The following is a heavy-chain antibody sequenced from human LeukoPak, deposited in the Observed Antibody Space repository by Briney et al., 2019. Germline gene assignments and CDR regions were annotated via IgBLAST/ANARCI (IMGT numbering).Heavy chain of an antibody. CDR2: IIPIFGTA. D-gene: IGHD6-13*01. V-gene: IGHV1-69*06. CDR3: ARDQGSSWSGYYYYMDV. Sequence: SVKVSCKASGGTFSSYAISWVRQAPGQGLEWTGGIIPIFGTANYAQKFQGRVTITADKSTSTAYMELRSLRSDDTAVYYCARDQGSSWSGYYYYMDVWGKGTTVTISS. CDR1: GGTFSSYA. J-gene: IGHJ6*03.